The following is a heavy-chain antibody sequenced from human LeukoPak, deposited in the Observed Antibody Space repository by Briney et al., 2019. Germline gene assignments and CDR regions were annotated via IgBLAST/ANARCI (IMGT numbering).Heavy chain of an antibody. CDR2: ISGSGGGT. Sequence: GGSLRLSCAASGFTFSSYAMSWVRQAPGKGLEWVSAISGSGGGTYYADSVKGRFTISRDNSKNTLYLQMNSLRAEDTAVYYCAKDNGGAYYYYGMDVWGQGTTVTVSS. J-gene: IGHJ6*02. D-gene: IGHD4-23*01. CDR1: GFTFSSYA. CDR3: AKDNGGAYYYYGMDV. V-gene: IGHV3-23*01.